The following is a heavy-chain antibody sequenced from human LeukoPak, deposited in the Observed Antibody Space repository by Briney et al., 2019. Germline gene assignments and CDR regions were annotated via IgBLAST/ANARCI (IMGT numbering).Heavy chain of an antibody. V-gene: IGHV3-30*04. J-gene: IGHJ6*03. D-gene: IGHD2-8*01. CDR1: GFTFNTYT. Sequence: GGSLRLSCVASGFTFNTYTMHWVRQAPGKGLEWVAVISYDGSTKYYADSVKGRFTISRDSSKNTLYFQMNSPRAEDTAMYYCARSMVNYYYYYMDVWGRGTTVTVSS. CDR3: ARSMVNYYYYYMDV. CDR2: ISYDGSTK.